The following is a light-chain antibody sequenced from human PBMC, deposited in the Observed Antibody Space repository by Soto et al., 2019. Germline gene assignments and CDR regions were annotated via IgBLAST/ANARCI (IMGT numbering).Light chain of an antibody. CDR2: ENN. CDR1: SSNIGAGYE. CDR3: QSYDSSLSGYV. V-gene: IGLV1-40*01. J-gene: IGLJ1*01. Sequence: QPVLTQPPSVSEAPGQRVTISCTGSSSNIGAGYEAHWYQQVPGTAPKLLIYENNNRPSGVPDRFSGSNSGTSASLAITVFQAEDEAEYYCQSYDSSLSGYVFGTGTKLTVL.